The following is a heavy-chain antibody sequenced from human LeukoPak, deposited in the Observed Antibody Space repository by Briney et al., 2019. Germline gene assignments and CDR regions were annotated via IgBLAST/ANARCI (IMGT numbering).Heavy chain of an antibody. CDR2: INGKSTIL. CDR3: STQISTSAGGAYDS. J-gene: IGHJ4*02. V-gene: IGHV3-9*01. D-gene: IGHD2/OR15-2a*01. CDR1: GFTFADYP. Sequence: AGGSLRLSCAASGFTFADYPMPSVRQVPGKGLEWVASINGKSTILGHADSVKGRFTISRDNAKSTLFLQMNSLKAEDTAFYYCSTQISTSAGGAYDSWGQGTLVTVSS.